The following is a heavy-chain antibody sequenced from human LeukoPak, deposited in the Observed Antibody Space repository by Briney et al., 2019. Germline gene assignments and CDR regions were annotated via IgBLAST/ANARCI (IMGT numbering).Heavy chain of an antibody. V-gene: IGHV1-69*06. Sequence: GASVKVSCKASGGTFSSYAISWVRQAPGQGLEWMGGIIPIFGTANYAQKFQGRVTITADKSTSTAYMELSSLRSEDTAVYYCARELDRNDYSGSYFDWGQGTLVTVSS. D-gene: IGHD1-26*01. CDR1: GGTFSSYA. J-gene: IGHJ4*02. CDR3: ARELDRNDYSGSYFD. CDR2: IIPIFGTA.